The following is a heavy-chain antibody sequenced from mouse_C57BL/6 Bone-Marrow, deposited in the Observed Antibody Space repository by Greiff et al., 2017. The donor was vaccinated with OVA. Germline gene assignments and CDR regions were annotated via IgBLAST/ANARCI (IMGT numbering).Heavy chain of an antibody. V-gene: IGHV1-39*01. CDR2: INPNYGTT. J-gene: IGHJ3*01. D-gene: IGHD2-3*01. Sequence: EVQLQQSGPELVKPGASVKISCKASGYSFTDYNMHWVKQSNGKSLEWIGVINPNYGTTSYNQKFKGKATLTVDKPSSTAYMQLNSLTSEDSAVYVCASHAEDGYLFAYWGQGTLVTVSA. CDR3: ASHAEDGYLFAY. CDR1: GYSFTDYN.